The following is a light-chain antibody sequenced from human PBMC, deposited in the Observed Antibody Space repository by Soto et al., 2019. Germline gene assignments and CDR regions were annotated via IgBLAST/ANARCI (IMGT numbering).Light chain of an antibody. J-gene: IGKJ2*01. V-gene: IGKV1-5*01. Sequence: DIQMTQSPSTLSASVGDRVTITCRASQSISCWLSWYQQKPWKAPKLRIYDDSSLESGVPSRFSGSGSGTEFTLTISSLQPDDFATYYCQQYNSYLYTFGQGNKLEIK. CDR1: QSISCW. CDR2: DDS. CDR3: QQYNSYLYT.